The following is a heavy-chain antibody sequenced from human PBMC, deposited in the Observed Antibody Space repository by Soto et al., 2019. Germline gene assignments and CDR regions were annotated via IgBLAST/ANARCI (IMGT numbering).Heavy chain of an antibody. CDR3: ARDGSPLNYDYVWGSYPPPNLWFDP. D-gene: IGHD3-16*02. CDR1: GGTFSSYA. J-gene: IGHJ5*02. V-gene: IGHV1-69*13. Sequence: ASVKVSCKASGGTFSSYAISWVRQAPGQGLEWMGGIIPIFGTANYAQKFQGRVTITADESTSTAYMELSSLRSEDTAVYYCARDGSPLNYDYVWGSYPPPNLWFDPWGQGTLVTVSS. CDR2: IIPIFGTA.